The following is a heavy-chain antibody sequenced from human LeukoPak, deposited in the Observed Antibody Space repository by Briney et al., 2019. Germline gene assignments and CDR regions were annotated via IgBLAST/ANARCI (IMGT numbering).Heavy chain of an antibody. CDR3: GKHDSASDY. CDR2: IRSDGSGE. V-gene: IGHV3-30*02. J-gene: IGHJ4*02. Sequence: PGDTLRLSCVASGFIFSDYGMHWVRQAPGKGLEWVAFIRSDGSGESYTGSVRGRFTISRDNSKNTLYVQMNSLRLEDTAVYYCGKHDSASDYWGQGTLVTVSS. D-gene: IGHD1-26*01. CDR1: GFIFSDYG.